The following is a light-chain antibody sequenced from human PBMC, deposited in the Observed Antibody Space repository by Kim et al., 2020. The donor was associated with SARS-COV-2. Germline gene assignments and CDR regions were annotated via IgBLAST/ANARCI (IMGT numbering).Light chain of an antibody. J-gene: IGKJ2*01. CDR3: QQYGSALYT. Sequence: ELVLTQSPRTLSLSPGDRATLSCRASESLSHKDLAWYQQRPGQPPRLLIWGASNRVTGIPDRFSGSGSATDFTLTISRLEPEDFAVYYCQQYGSALYTFGQGTKVDIK. V-gene: IGKV3-20*01. CDR2: GAS. CDR1: ESLSHKD.